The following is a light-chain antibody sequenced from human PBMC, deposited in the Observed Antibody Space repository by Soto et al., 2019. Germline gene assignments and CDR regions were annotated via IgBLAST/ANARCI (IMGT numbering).Light chain of an antibody. V-gene: IGKV3-15*01. Sequence: EIVMTQSPAALSVSPGERATLSCRASQSVSSNLAWFQQKPGQAPRLLIYGASTRATGIPGRFSGSGSGTEFTLTITSMQSEDFAVYYCQQYESWPPYTFGQGTKLEIK. CDR3: QQYESWPPYT. CDR2: GAS. J-gene: IGKJ2*01. CDR1: QSVSSN.